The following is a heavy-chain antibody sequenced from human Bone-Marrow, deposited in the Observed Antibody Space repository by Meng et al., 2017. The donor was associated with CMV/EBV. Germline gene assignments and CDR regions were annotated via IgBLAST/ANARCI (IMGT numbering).Heavy chain of an antibody. V-gene: IGHV3-21*01. Sequence: GGSLRLSCAASGFTFSSYSMNWVRQAPGKGLEWVSSISSSSSYIYYADSVKGRFTISRDNAKNSLYLQINSLNAYDTAVYYCARGWDILVVSSAGGAMDVWGQGTTVTVSS. CDR1: GFTFSSYS. J-gene: IGHJ6*02. D-gene: IGHD2-15*01. CDR2: ISSSSSYI. CDR3: ARGWDILVVSSAGGAMDV.